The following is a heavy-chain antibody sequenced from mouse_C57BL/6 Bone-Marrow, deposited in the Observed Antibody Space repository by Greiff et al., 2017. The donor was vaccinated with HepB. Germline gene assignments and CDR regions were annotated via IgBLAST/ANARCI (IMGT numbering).Heavy chain of an antibody. D-gene: IGHD4-1*01. J-gene: IGHJ3*01. CDR2: IWSGGST. V-gene: IGHV2-2*01. Sequence: QVQLKESGPGLVQPSQSLSITCTVSGFSLTSYGVHWVRQSPGKGLEWLGVIWSGGSTDYNAAFISRLSISKDNSKSQVFFKMNSLQADDTAIYYCASLTDRFAYWGQGTLVTVSA. CDR1: GFSLTSYG. CDR3: ASLTDRFAY.